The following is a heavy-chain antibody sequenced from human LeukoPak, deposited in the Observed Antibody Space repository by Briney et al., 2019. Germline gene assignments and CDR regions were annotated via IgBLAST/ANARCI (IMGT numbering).Heavy chain of an antibody. CDR1: GGSISSYY. Sequence: SETLSLTCTVSGGSISSYYWSWIRQPPGKGLEWIGFISYSGSTNYNPSLKSRVTISVDTSKNQFSLKLSSVTAADTAVYYCARVPFWSAYYLYYFDYWGQGTLVTVSS. CDR3: ARVPFWSAYYLYYFDY. V-gene: IGHV4-59*01. D-gene: IGHD3-3*01. CDR2: ISYSGST. J-gene: IGHJ4*02.